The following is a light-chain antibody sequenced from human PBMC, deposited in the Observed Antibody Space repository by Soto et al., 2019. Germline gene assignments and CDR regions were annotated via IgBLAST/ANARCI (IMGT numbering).Light chain of an antibody. Sequence: EIVLTQSPGTLSLSPGERATLSCRASQSVSSSYLAWYQQKHGQAPSLLIYGASSRATGIPDRFSGSGSGTDFTLTISRLEPEDFAVYYCQQYGSSPYTFGQGTKLEIK. CDR3: QQYGSSPYT. CDR1: QSVSSSY. J-gene: IGKJ2*01. CDR2: GAS. V-gene: IGKV3-20*01.